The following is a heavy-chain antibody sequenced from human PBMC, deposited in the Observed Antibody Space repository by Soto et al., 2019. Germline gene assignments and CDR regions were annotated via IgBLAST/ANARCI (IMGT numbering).Heavy chain of an antibody. J-gene: IGHJ3*02. CDR2: ISSSGSTI. CDR1: GFTFSSYE. V-gene: IGHV3-48*03. CDR3: ARVGDSSCWYGAFEI. Sequence: EVQLVESGGGLVQPGGSLRLSCAASGFTFSSYEMNWVRQAPGKGLEWVSYISSSGSTIYYADSVKGRFTLSRDNAKNSLYLQMKRLRAEDTAVYYCARVGDSSCWYGAFEIWGQGTMVTVSS. D-gene: IGHD6-19*01.